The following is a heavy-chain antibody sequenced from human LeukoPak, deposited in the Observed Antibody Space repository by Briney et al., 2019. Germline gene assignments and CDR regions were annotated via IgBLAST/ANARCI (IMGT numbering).Heavy chain of an antibody. V-gene: IGHV3-30*03. CDR1: GFTFSSYG. CDR2: ISYDGSNK. CDR3: ARDGTLGSGWFGYYYGMDV. J-gene: IGHJ6*02. Sequence: GGSLRLSCAASGFTFSSYGMHWVRQAPGKGLEWVAVISYDGSNKYYADSVKGRFTISRDNSKNTLYLQMNSLRAEDTAVYYCARDGTLGSGWFGYYYGMDVWGQGTTVTVSS. D-gene: IGHD6-19*01.